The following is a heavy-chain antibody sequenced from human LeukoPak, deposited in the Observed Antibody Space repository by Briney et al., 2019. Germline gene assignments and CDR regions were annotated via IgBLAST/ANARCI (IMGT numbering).Heavy chain of an antibody. D-gene: IGHD3-10*01. Sequence: ASVKVSCKASGYTFTNYAMHWVRQAPGQRPEWMGWINAGNGNTEYSQKFLDRVTITRDTSASTVYMDLSSLRSEDTAVYYCARGSYYYGSGSFMGSDSWGQGTLVTVSS. V-gene: IGHV1-3*01. J-gene: IGHJ4*02. CDR2: INAGNGNT. CDR1: GYTFTNYA. CDR3: ARGSYYYGSGSFMGSDS.